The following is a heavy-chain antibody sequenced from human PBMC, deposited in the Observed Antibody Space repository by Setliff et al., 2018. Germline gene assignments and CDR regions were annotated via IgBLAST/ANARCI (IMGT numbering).Heavy chain of an antibody. J-gene: IGHJ6*04. CDR1: GGSISSGSYY. Sequence: TLSLTCTVSGGSISSGSYYWGWIRQPPRKGLEWIGSIHYSGSTYYNPSLKRRVTISVDTSKNQFSLKLSSVTAADTAVYYCARDGLGAFSLRSMDVWGKGTTVTVSS. CDR3: ARDGLGAFSLRSMDV. D-gene: IGHD3-3*02. CDR2: IHYSGST. V-gene: IGHV4-39*02.